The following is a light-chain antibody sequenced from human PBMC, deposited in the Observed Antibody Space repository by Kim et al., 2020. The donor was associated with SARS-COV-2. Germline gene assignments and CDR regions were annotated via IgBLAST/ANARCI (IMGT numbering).Light chain of an antibody. CDR2: RNT. Sequence: QTATLTCTGNNINVGARGAVWLQPYQGHPPKLVAYRNTNRPSGISERLSASRSGNIASLTITGLQPEDEADYYCSAWDGSLSGWLFGGGTQLTVL. CDR1: NINVGARG. J-gene: IGLJ3*02. V-gene: IGLV10-54*01. CDR3: SAWDGSLSGWL.